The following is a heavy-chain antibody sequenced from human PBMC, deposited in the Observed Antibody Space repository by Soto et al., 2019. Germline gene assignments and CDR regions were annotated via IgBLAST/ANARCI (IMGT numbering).Heavy chain of an antibody. CDR2: IYQDGRS. Sequence: QLQLQQSGSRLVTPSQTLSLTCGVSGGSINSGPYSWNWIRQPPGKGLEWIGHIYQDGRSQYNSSLKSRVTISLDRSKNQFSLSLDSVTAADTAVYYCARDRYEVSTGYDAFDVWGQGTLVTVSS. J-gene: IGHJ3*01. V-gene: IGHV4-30-2*01. CDR3: ARDRYEVSTGYDAFDV. CDR1: GGSINSGPYS. D-gene: IGHD3-9*01.